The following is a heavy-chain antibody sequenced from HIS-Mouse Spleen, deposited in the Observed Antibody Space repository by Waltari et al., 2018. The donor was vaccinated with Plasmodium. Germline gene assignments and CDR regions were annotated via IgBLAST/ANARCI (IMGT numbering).Heavy chain of an antibody. Sequence: EVQLVESGGGLVQPGGSLRLSWAASGFPFSSYWRSWVRQAPGKGLEWVANIKQDGSEKYYVDSVKGRFTISRDNAKNSLYLQMNSLRAEDTAVYYCASSWYWYFDLWGRGTLVTVSS. V-gene: IGHV3-7*01. CDR2: IKQDGSEK. J-gene: IGHJ2*01. D-gene: IGHD6-13*01. CDR1: GFPFSSYW. CDR3: ASSWYWYFDL.